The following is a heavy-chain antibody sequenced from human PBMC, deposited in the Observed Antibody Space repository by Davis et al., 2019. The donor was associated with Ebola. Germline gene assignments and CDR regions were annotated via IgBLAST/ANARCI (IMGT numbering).Heavy chain of an antibody. J-gene: IGHJ4*02. D-gene: IGHD2-21*01. V-gene: IGHV3-73*01. CDR2: IRSNANSYAT. Sequence: GGSLRLSCAASGFTFSSYSMNWVRQASGKGLEWVGRIRSNANSYATAYAASVKGRFTISRGESKNTAYLQMNSLKTEDTAVYYCTSLVRGDFDYWGQGTLVTVSS. CDR1: GFTFSSYS. CDR3: TSLVRGDFDY.